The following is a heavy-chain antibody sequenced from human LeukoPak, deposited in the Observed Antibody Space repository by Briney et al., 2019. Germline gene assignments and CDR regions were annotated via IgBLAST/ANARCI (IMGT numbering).Heavy chain of an antibody. CDR1: GFTFSSYA. D-gene: IGHD2-15*01. CDR3: AKAYSHRPRSYFDY. Sequence: GGSLRLSCAASGFTFSSYAMHWVRQAPGKGLEWVAVISYDGSNKYYADSVKGRFTISRDNSKNTLYLQMNSLRAEDTAVYYCAKAYSHRPRSYFDYWGQGTLVTVSS. V-gene: IGHV3-30-3*01. CDR2: ISYDGSNK. J-gene: IGHJ4*02.